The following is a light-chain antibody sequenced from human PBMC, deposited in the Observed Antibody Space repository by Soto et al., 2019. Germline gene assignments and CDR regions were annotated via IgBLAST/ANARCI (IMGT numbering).Light chain of an antibody. CDR2: GAS. CDR1: QSVTSNY. V-gene: IGKV3-20*01. CDR3: QQYGDSPQT. J-gene: IGKJ1*01. Sequence: EIVLTQSPGTLSLSPGERATLSCGASQSVTSNYLAWYQQKPGQAPRLLFYGASNRATAIPDRFSGSGFGTDFTLTITRLEPEDFAVYYCQQYGDSPQTFGPGTKV.